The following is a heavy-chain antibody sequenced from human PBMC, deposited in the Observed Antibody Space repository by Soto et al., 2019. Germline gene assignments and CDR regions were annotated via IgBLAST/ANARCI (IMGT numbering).Heavy chain of an antibody. CDR2: IFYRGTT. CDR1: GGSISSSSYY. D-gene: IGHD6-19*01. V-gene: IGHV4-39*01. CDR3: ASPRKAYNSGWSDFHY. Sequence: QLQLQESGPGLVKPSETLSLTCTVSGGSISSSSYYWGWIRQPPGKGLEWIGNIFYRGTTYYNPSLKSRATLSEDTSKNQFALKLSSVTAADTAVYYCASPRKAYNSGWSDFHYWGQGTLVTVSS. J-gene: IGHJ4*02.